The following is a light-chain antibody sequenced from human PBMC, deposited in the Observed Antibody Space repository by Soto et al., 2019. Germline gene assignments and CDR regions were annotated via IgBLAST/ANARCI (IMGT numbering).Light chain of an antibody. V-gene: IGLV1-51*01. CDR2: DNN. CDR3: GTWDTSLSAGV. Sequence: QSVLTQPPSVSAAPGQKVTISCSGSSSNIGNNDVSWYQQLPGTAPKLLIYDNNKRPSGIPDRFSGSKSGTSATLGITGLQTGDEADYYCGTWDTSLSAGVFGGGTKLTV. J-gene: IGLJ2*01. CDR1: SSNIGNND.